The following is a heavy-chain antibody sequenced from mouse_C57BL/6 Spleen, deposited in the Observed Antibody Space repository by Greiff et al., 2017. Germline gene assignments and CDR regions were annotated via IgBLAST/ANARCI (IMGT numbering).Heavy chain of an antibody. J-gene: IGHJ3*01. CDR2: INPSTGGT. V-gene: IGHV1-42*01. D-gene: IGHD2-5*01. CDR1: GYSFTGYY. Sequence: EVQLQQSGPELVKPGASVMISCKASGYSFTGYYMNWVKQSPETSLEWIGEINPSTGGTTYTQKFTAKATLSVDESSSTAYMQLSSLTSEDSAVYYGAREGYYSNYGIAYWGQGTLVTVSA. CDR3: AREGYYSNYGIAY.